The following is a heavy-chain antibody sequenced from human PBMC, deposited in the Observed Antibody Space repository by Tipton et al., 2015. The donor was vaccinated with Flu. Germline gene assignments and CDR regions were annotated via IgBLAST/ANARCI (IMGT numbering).Heavy chain of an antibody. CDR1: GVSITTTSYH. D-gene: IGHD3-10*01. Sequence: TLSLTCTVSGVSITTTSYHWGRIRQPPGKGLEWIGCIYNSGTTYYNPSQRSRLTISVDTSKNQFSLNLNSVTAADTAVYYWARDQGFGAGLTYDYSGMDNWGQGTAVNVSS. CDR2: IYNSGTT. CDR3: ARDQGFGAGLTYDYSGMDN. V-gene: IGHV4-31*03. J-gene: IGHJ6*02.